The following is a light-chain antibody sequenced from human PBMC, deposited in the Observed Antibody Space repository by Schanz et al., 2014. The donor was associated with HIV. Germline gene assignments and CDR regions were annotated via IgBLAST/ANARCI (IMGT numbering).Light chain of an antibody. CDR2: ATS. J-gene: IGKJ4*01. V-gene: IGKV3-20*01. CDR1: QRLSSSY. CDR3: QYFGNSGGT. Sequence: EIVLTQSPGTLSLSPGERATLSCRASQRLSSSYLAWYQQKRDQPPRLVIYATSTRAAGIPDRFSGTGSGTEFTLTISRLETEDFAVYYCQYFGNSGGTFGGGTKVEIK.